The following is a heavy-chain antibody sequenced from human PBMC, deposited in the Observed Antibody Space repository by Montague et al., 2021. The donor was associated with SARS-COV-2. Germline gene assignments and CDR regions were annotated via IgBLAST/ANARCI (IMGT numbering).Heavy chain of an antibody. V-gene: IGHV4-34*01. D-gene: IGHD3-22*01. CDR2: INHRGTS. CDR1: GGSFSDYY. Sequence: SETLSLTCAVYGGSFSDYYWRWIRQPPGKGLEWIGEINHRGTSKYNTSLKSRVSISLDTSKNQFSLYLSSVTAADTAVYYCARGRQHFNMIVVVMTGGEYYFDYWGQGTLVTVSS. J-gene: IGHJ4*02. CDR3: ARGRQHFNMIVVVMTGGEYYFDY.